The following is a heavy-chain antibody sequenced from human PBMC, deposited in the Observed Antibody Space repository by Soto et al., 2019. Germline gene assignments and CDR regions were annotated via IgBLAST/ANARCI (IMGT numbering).Heavy chain of an antibody. D-gene: IGHD3-10*01. V-gene: IGHV3-30*18. CDR2: ISYDGSNK. CDR1: GFTFSSYG. Sequence: GGSLRLSCAASGFTFSSYGMHWVRQAPGKGLEWVAVISYDGSNKYYADSVKGRFTISRDNSKNTLYLQMNSLRAEDTAVYYCAKDSLRGGLFDYWAREPWSPSPQ. CDR3: AKDSLRGGLFDY. J-gene: IGHJ4*02.